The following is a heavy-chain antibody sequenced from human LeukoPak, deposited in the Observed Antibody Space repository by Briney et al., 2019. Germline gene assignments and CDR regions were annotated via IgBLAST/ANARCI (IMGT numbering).Heavy chain of an antibody. CDR2: VSGSGAHT. CDR3: AKDFMHYGSGRPYYMDV. J-gene: IGHJ6*03. D-gene: IGHD3-10*01. Sequence: GGSLRLSCAASGFTFSSYAMTWVRQAPGKGLQWVSAVSGSGAHTYYADSVKGRFTISRDNSKNTVFLQMNSLRIEDTAMYYCAKDFMHYGSGRPYYMDVWGEGTTVIISS. V-gene: IGHV3-23*01. CDR1: GFTFSSYA.